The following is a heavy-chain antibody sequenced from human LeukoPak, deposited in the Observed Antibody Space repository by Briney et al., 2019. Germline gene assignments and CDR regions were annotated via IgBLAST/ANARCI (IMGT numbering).Heavy chain of an antibody. CDR3: ARGRKLGIGY. CDR2: ISSSGSTI. D-gene: IGHD7-27*01. V-gene: IGHV3-48*03. Sequence: GGSLRLSCAASGFTFSSYEMNWVRQAPGKGLEWVSYISSSGSTIYYADSVKGRFTISRDNAKNSLYLQMNSLRAEDTAAYYCARGRKLGIGYWGQGTLVTVSS. CDR1: GFTFSSYE. J-gene: IGHJ4*02.